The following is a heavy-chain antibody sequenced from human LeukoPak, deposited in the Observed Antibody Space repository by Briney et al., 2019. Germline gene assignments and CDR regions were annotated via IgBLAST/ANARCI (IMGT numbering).Heavy chain of an antibody. J-gene: IGHJ3*02. CDR1: GGTFSSYA. Sequence: ASVKVSCKASGGTFSSYAISWVRQAPGQGLEWMGGIIPIFGTANYAQKFQGRVTITADKSTSTAYMELSSLRSEDTAVYYCARAAVVVESLFFDIWGQGTMVTVSS. V-gene: IGHV1-69*06. CDR2: IIPIFGTA. CDR3: ARAAVVVESLFFDI. D-gene: IGHD2-15*01.